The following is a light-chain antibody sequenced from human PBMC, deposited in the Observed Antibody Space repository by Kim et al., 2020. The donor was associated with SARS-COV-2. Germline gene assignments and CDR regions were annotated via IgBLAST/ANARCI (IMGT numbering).Light chain of an antibody. Sequence: DIQMTQSPSSLSASVGDRVTITCRTSEALAFNLAWYQQKPGKAPELRIHSAIRLESGGPSRFSGSGYGTNYTLTIRSVQPEDFGTYFCLQHKTAPFTFGQGTRLEIK. V-gene: IGKV1-17*01. CDR3: LQHKTAPFT. CDR2: SAI. CDR1: EALAFN. J-gene: IGKJ5*01.